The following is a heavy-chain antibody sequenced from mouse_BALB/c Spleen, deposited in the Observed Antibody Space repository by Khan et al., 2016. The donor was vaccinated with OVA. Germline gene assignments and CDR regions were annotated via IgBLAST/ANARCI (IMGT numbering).Heavy chain of an antibody. CDR1: GFSFTNYG. V-gene: IGHV2-3*01. J-gene: IGHJ1*01. CDR2: IWGDGNT. D-gene: IGHD2-10*01. Sequence: QMQLEESGPGLVAPSQSLSITCTVSGFSFTNYGVSWVRQPPGKGLEWLGIIWGDGNTNYHSALISRLSITKDDSRSQVFLKLNSLQTDDTATYYCAKGGTYFGGYFDVWGAGTTVTVSS. CDR3: AKGGTYFGGYFDV.